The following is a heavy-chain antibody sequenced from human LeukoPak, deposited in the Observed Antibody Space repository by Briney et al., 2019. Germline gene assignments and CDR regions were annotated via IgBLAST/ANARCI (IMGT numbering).Heavy chain of an antibody. V-gene: IGHV3-30-3*01. Sequence: PGRSLRLSCAASGFTLSSYAMHWVRQAPGKGLEWVAVISYDGSNKYYADSVKGRFTISRDNSKNTLYLQMNSLRAEDTAVYYCASFMVRGPHWGQGTLVTVSS. CDR1: GFTLSSYA. CDR3: ASFMVRGPH. J-gene: IGHJ4*02. CDR2: ISYDGSNK. D-gene: IGHD3-10*01.